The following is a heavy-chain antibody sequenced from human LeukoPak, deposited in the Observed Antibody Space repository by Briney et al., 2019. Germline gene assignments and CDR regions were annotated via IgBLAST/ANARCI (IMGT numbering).Heavy chain of an antibody. CDR3: AKDEVTRGYYYVDV. J-gene: IGHJ6*03. D-gene: IGHD4-11*01. Sequence: GGSLRLSCAASGFTFSNCWMHWVRQAPGKGLEWVSRIERDVSRTRYADSVKGRFTISRDNAKNTLYLQMNSLRTEDTAVYYAAKDEVTRGYYYVDVWGKGTTVTVSS. CDR1: GFTFSNCW. V-gene: IGHV3-74*01. CDR2: IERDVSRT.